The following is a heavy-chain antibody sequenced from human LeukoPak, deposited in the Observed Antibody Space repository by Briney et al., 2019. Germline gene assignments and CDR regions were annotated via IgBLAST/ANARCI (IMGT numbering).Heavy chain of an antibody. CDR2: ISSSGSTI. Sequence: GGSLRLSCAASGFTFSDYYMSWIRQAPGKGLEWVSYISSSGSTIYYADSVKGRFTISRDNVRNSLYLQMNSLRAEDTAVYYCARDMKLLGVDPWGQGTLVTVSS. V-gene: IGHV3-11*01. CDR3: ARDMKLLGVDP. D-gene: IGHD1-7*01. CDR1: GFTFSDYY. J-gene: IGHJ5*02.